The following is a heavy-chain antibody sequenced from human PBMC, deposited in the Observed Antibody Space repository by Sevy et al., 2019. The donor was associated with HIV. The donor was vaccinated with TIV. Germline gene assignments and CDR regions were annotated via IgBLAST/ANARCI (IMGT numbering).Heavy chain of an antibody. D-gene: IGHD1-1*01. V-gene: IGHV4-39*01. J-gene: IGHJ4*02. CDR2: IYYSGVT. CDR3: ARLDATRPKGYYFDY. CDR1: GGSINSRTSY. Sequence: QSQTLSLTCTVSGGSINSRTSYWGWIRQPPGKGLEWIGIIYYSGVTYYNPSLKSRVTISVDTSKNQFSLKLSSVTAADTAGYYCARLDATRPKGYYFDYWGQGTLVTVSS.